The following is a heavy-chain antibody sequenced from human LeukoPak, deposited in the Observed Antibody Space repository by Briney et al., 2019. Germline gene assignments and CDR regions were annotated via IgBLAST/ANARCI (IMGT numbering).Heavy chain of an antibody. CDR2: IYSSGNT. CDR1: GGSITLYY. Sequence: SETLSLTCSVSGGSITLYYWSWIRQPAGKGLEWIGRIYSSGNTNYNPSLKSRVTISVDRSKNQFSLKLSSVTAADTAVYYCASSLSGAFDYWGQGTLVTVSS. J-gene: IGHJ4*02. V-gene: IGHV4-4*07. D-gene: IGHD3-9*01. CDR3: ASSLSGAFDY.